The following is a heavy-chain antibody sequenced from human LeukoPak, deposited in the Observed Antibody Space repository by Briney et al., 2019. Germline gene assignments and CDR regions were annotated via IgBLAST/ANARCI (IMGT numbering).Heavy chain of an antibody. CDR3: VYVVPHWFGELTSESRAGSFDY. V-gene: IGHV4-30-2*01. CDR1: GGSTSSGGYY. Sequence: SETLSLTCTVSGGSTSSGGYYWSWIRQPPGEGMEWIGYIYLSGSTYYNPSLKSRVTISLDMSKNKSSLKLTSVTAADTAVYFSVYVVPHWFGELTSESRAGSFDYWGQGTLVTVSS. J-gene: IGHJ4*02. D-gene: IGHD3-10*01. CDR2: IYLSGST.